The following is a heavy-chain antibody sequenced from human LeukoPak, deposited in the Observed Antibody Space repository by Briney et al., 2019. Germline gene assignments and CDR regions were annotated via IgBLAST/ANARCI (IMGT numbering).Heavy chain of an antibody. CDR1: GFTFDDYA. Sequence: TGRSLRLSCAASGFTFDDYAMHWVRQVPGKGLEWVSGISWNSGGIGSADSVKGRFTISRDNAKKSLYLQMNSLRAEDTALYYCVKGVLYYDSSGEFDYWGQGTLVTVSS. CDR3: VKGVLYYDSSGEFDY. D-gene: IGHD3-22*01. J-gene: IGHJ4*02. CDR2: ISWNSGGI. V-gene: IGHV3-9*01.